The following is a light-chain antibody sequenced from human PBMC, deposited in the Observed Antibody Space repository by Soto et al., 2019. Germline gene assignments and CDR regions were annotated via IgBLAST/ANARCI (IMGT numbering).Light chain of an antibody. CDR3: CSYAGSYTYV. CDR2: DVS. Sequence: QSALTQPRSVSGSPGQSVTISCTGTSSDVGVYDYVSWYQQHPGKAPRVLIFDVSERPSGVPDRFSGSKSGDTASLTISALQAEDEADYYCCSYAGSYTYVSGSGTKLTVL. V-gene: IGLV2-11*01. CDR1: SSDVGVYDY. J-gene: IGLJ1*01.